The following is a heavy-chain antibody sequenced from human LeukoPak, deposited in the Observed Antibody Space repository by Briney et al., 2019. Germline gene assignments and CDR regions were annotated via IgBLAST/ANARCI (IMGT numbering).Heavy chain of an antibody. J-gene: IGHJ6*03. D-gene: IGHD6-6*01. V-gene: IGHV1-69*05. CDR3: ARAIAARPYYYYYMDV. CDR2: IIPIFGTA. CDR1: GGTFSSYA. Sequence: SVKVSCKASGGTFSSYAISWVRQAPGQGLEWRGGIIPIFGTAKYAQKFPGRVTITTDESTSTAYMELSSLRSEDTAVYYCARAIAARPYYYYYMDVWGKGTTVTVSS.